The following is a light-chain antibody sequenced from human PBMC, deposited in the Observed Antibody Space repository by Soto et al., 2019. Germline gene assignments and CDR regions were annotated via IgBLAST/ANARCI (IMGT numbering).Light chain of an antibody. Sequence: DIQMTQSPSSLSASVGHRVTITCRASQSISSYLNWYQQKPGKAPKLLIYAASSLQSGVPSRLSGSGSGTDFTLTISRLQPEDFATYYCQQSYIPPLTFGGGTKVDIK. CDR1: QSISSY. V-gene: IGKV1-39*01. J-gene: IGKJ4*01. CDR3: QQSYIPPLT. CDR2: AAS.